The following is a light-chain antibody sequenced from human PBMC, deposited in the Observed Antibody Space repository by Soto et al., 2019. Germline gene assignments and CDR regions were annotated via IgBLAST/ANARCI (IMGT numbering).Light chain of an antibody. J-gene: IGLJ3*02. Sequence: QSALTQPASVSGSPGQSITISCTGTSTDVAGYNYVSWYQQHPGKAPKLMIYEVSDRPSGVSNRFSGSKSGNTASLTISGLQAEDEADYYCSSYTSISGGVFGGGTKLTVL. V-gene: IGLV2-14*01. CDR2: EVS. CDR1: STDVAGYNY. CDR3: SSYTSISGGV.